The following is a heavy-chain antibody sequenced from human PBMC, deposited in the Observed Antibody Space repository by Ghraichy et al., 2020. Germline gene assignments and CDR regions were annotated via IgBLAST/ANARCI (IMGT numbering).Heavy chain of an antibody. CDR1: GFSFSSYS. J-gene: IGHJ6*02. V-gene: IGHV3-48*02. D-gene: IGHD4-23*01. CDR3: ARGSTVVRFYYYGGMDV. Sequence: GGSLRLSCVGSGFSFSSYSINWVRQSPGKGLEWVSYITSSSRFTSYADSVKGRFTISRDNAHNSLYLQMNSLRDEDTAVYYCARGSTVVRFYYYGGMDVWGQGTTVTVSS. CDR2: ITSSSRFT.